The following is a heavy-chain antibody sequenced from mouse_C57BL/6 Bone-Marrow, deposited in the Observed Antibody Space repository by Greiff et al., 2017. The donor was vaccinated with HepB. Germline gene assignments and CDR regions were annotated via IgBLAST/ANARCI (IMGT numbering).Heavy chain of an antibody. Sequence: QVQLKESGPGLVQPSQSLSITCTVSGFSLTSYGVHWVRQSPGKGLEWLGVIWSGGSTDYNAAFISRLSISKDNSKSQVFFKMNSLQADDTAIYYCAKKERPYYAHWYFDVWGTGTTVTVSS. V-gene: IGHV2-2*01. CDR2: IWSGGST. J-gene: IGHJ1*03. CDR3: AKKERPYYAHWYFDV. D-gene: IGHD1-1*02. CDR1: GFSLTSYG.